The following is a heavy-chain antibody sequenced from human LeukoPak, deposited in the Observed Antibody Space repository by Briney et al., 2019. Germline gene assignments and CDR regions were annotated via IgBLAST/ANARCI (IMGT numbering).Heavy chain of an antibody. CDR2: IYSSGST. J-gene: IGHJ3*02. CDR3: ARVILTGYYDAFDI. Sequence: GGSLRLSCAASGFTVSSNHMSWARQAPGKGLEWVSVIYSSGSTYYADTVKGRCTVSRDNSKNTLYLQMNSLRAEDTAVYYCARVILTGYYDAFDIWGQGTMVTVSS. CDR1: GFTVSSNH. D-gene: IGHD3-9*01. V-gene: IGHV3-53*01.